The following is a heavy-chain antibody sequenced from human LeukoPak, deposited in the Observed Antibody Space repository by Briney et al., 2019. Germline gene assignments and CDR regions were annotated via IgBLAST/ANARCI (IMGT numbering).Heavy chain of an antibody. Sequence: SETLSLTCTVSGGSISSYSWSWVRQPPGKGLEWVGGIYYSGSTNYNPSLKSRVTISVDTSKNQFSLKLSSVTAADTAVYYCARGPERDSSSWYYGDDAFDIWGQGTMVTVSS. J-gene: IGHJ3*02. D-gene: IGHD6-13*01. CDR2: IYYSGST. CDR3: ARGPERDSSSWYYGDDAFDI. CDR1: GGSISSYS. V-gene: IGHV4-59*01.